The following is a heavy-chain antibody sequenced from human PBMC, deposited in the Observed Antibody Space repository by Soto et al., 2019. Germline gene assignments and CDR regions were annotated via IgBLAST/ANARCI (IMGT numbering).Heavy chain of an antibody. J-gene: IGHJ6*02. CDR1: GYTLTELS. D-gene: IGHD3-10*01. V-gene: IGHV1-24*01. CDR3: ATGGRYYYYGMDV. CDR2: FEPEDGET. Sequence: ASVKVSCKVSGYTLTELSMHWVRQAPGKGLEWMGGFEPEDGETIYAQKFQGRVTMTEDTSTDTAYMELSSPRSEDTAVYYCATGGRYYYYGMDVWGQGTTVTVSS.